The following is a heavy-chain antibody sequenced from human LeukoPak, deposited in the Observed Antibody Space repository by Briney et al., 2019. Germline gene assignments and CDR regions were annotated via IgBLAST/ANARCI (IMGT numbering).Heavy chain of an antibody. Sequence: ASVKVSCKASGYTFISYDINWVRQATGQGLEWMGWMNPNSGNTGYAQKFQGRVTITRNTSISTAYMELSSLRSEDTAVYYCARGFGYYDFWSGYYTGYNWFDPWGQGTLVTVSS. CDR1: GYTFISYD. CDR3: ARGFGYYDFWSGYYTGYNWFDP. V-gene: IGHV1-8*03. D-gene: IGHD3-3*01. J-gene: IGHJ5*02. CDR2: MNPNSGNT.